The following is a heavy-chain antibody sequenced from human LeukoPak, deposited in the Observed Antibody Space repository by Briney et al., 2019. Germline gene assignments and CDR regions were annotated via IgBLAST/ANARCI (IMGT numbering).Heavy chain of an antibody. J-gene: IGHJ4*02. Sequence: KPSETLSLTCAVYGGSFSGYYWSWIRQPPGKGLEWIGEINHSGSTNYNPSLKSRVTISVDTSKNQFSLKLSSVTAADTAVYYCARGRSSSWYYYWGQGTLVTVSS. CDR1: GGSFSGYY. CDR3: ARGRSSSWYYY. CDR2: INHSGST. D-gene: IGHD6-13*01. V-gene: IGHV4-34*01.